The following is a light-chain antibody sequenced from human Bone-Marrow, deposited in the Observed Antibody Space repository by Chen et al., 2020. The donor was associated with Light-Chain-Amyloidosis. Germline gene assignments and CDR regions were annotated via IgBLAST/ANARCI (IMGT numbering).Light chain of an antibody. Sequence: QSVLTQPPSVSGAPGQRVTISCAGSIANIGTGYDVHWYRQPPGSAPKVVIYSNSNRPSGVPDRFSGSKSGTSASLVITGLQAEDEADYYCQTYDTTLSAPVFGGGTRLTVL. CDR1: IANIGTGYD. J-gene: IGLJ2*01. V-gene: IGLV1-40*01. CDR3: QTYDTTLSAPV. CDR2: SNS.